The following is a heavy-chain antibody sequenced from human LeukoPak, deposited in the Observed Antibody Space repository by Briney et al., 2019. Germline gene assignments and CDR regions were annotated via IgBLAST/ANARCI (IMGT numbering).Heavy chain of an antibody. CDR3: AIRSVGYSYDNSADSPVYYFDY. Sequence: GGSLRLSCAASGFTFSNYWMSWVRQAPGKGREWVANIKQDGSEKYYVDSVKGRFTISRDNAKHSLYLPMNSLRAEDTAVHYCAIRSVGYSYDNSADSPVYYFDYWGQGTLVTVSS. V-gene: IGHV3-7*01. D-gene: IGHD3-22*01. CDR2: IKQDGSEK. CDR1: GFTFSNYW. J-gene: IGHJ4*02.